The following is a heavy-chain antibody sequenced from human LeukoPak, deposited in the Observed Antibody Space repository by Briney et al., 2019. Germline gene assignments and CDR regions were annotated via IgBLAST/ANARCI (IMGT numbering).Heavy chain of an antibody. CDR2: IGGSGSST. CDR3: GKRGAAADDY. CDR1: GFTFSSYV. J-gene: IGHJ4*02. Sequence: GGPLSPSCAASGFTFSSYVMSWIRQAPGQGLDWLSAIGGSGSSTYYPVSVRGRFTASRDNSKNTLYLQMNSLRAEDTAVYYCGKRGAAADDYWGQGTLVTVSS. D-gene: IGHD6-13*01. V-gene: IGHV3-23*01.